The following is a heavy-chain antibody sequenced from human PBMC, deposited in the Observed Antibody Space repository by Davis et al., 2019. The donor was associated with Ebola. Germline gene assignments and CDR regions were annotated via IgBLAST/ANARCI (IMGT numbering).Heavy chain of an antibody. CDR3: ARALYSATYGMDV. D-gene: IGHD4-11*01. CDR1: GGSISSYY. V-gene: IGHV4-59*01. Sequence: SETLSLTCTVSGGSISSYYWSWIRQPPGKGLEWIGYIYYSGSTNYNPSLKSRVTISVDTSKNQFSLKLSSVTAADTAVYYSARALYSATYGMDVWGQGTTVTVSS. CDR2: IYYSGST. J-gene: IGHJ6*02.